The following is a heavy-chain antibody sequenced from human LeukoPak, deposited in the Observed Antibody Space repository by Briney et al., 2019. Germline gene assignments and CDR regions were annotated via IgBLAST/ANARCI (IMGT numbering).Heavy chain of an antibody. CDR1: GGSLSRNGYF. Sequence: SETLSPPRTVSGGSLSRNGYFWNWIRQPPGEGLEWIGYIYNRGSTNYNPSLKSRVTISVDTSNNQFSLKLTSVTAADTAVYFCAVLQSHRPLDYWGQGTLVTVSS. V-gene: IGHV4-61*08. CDR3: AVLQSHRPLDY. CDR2: IYNRGST. J-gene: IGHJ4*02. D-gene: IGHD2/OR15-2a*01.